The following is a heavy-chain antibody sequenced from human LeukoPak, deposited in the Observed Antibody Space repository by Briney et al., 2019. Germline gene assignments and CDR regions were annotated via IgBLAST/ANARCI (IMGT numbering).Heavy chain of an antibody. Sequence: GGSLRLSCAASGFTFSSYSMKWVRQAPGKGLEWVSSISSSSSYIYYADSVKGRFTISRDNAKNSLYLQMNSLRAEDTAVYYCARDTQVGISAYDYPLWHDHWGQGTLVTVSS. CDR1: GFTFSSYS. D-gene: IGHD5-12*01. CDR3: ARDTQVGISAYDYPLWHDH. V-gene: IGHV3-21*01. CDR2: ISSSSSYI. J-gene: IGHJ4*02.